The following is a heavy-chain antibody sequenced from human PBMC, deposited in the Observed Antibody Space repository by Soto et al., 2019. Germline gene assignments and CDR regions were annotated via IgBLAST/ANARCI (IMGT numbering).Heavy chain of an antibody. CDR3: ARDLPTMDV. CDR1: GYTFTSYG. V-gene: IGHV1-18*01. J-gene: IGHJ6*02. Sequence: QVQLVQSGAEVKKPGASVKVSCKASGYTFTSYGISWVRPSPGQGLEWMGWIRAYNGNTNYAQKLQGRVTMTTHTPTSTAYMELRSLRSDATAVYYCARDLPTMDVWGQGTTVTVSS. CDR2: IRAYNGNT.